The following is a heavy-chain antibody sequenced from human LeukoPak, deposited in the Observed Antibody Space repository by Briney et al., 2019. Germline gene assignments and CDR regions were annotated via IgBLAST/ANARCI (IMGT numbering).Heavy chain of an antibody. D-gene: IGHD1-26*01. CDR2: ISYDGSNK. V-gene: IGHV3-30*04. Sequence: GGSLRLSCAASGFTFSSYAMHWVRQAPGKGLEWVAVISYDGSNKYYADSVKGRFTISRDNSKNTLYLQMNSLRAEDTAVYYCARGRLLVGATFDYWGQGTLVTVSS. J-gene: IGHJ4*02. CDR1: GFTFSSYA. CDR3: ARGRLLVGATFDY.